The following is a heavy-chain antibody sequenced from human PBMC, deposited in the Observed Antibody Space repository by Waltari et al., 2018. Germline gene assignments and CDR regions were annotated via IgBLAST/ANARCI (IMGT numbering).Heavy chain of an antibody. J-gene: IGHJ4*02. V-gene: IGHV3-53*01. Sequence: EVQLVESGGGLIQPGGSLRLSCAASGFIVGRTYLSLVRPAPGRGLEWVSATSGGGTTYYAESVKGRFTVSRDNSKNTLYLQMNSLRVEDTAFYYCAGRGEEAPGASGWAWGYGFWGQGTLVTVSS. CDR3: AGRGEEAPGASGWAWGYGF. CDR1: GFIVGRTY. D-gene: IGHD2-2*01. CDR2: TSGGGTT.